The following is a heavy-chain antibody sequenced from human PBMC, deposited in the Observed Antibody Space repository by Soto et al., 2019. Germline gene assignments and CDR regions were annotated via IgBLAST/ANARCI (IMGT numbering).Heavy chain of an antibody. CDR3: ARYDILTGYYMDV. V-gene: IGHV4-31*03. Sequence: PSETLSLTCTVSGGSISSGGYYWSWIRQHPGKGLEWIGYIYYSGSTYYNPSLKSRVTISVDTSKNQFSLKLSSVTAADTAVYYCARYDILTGYYMDVWGKGTTVTVSS. J-gene: IGHJ6*03. D-gene: IGHD3-9*01. CDR1: GGSISSGGYY. CDR2: IYYSGST.